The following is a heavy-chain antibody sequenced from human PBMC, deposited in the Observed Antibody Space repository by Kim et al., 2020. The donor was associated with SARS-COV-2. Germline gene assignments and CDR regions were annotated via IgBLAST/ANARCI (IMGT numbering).Heavy chain of an antibody. V-gene: IGHV3-30*18. Sequence: GGSLRLSCAASGFTFSSYGMHWVRQAPGKGLEWVAVISYDGSNKYYADSVKGRFTISRDNSKNTLYLQMNSLRAEDTAVYYCAKDPHDLNCSSTSCYGDYWGQGTLVTVSS. CDR3: AKDPHDLNCSSTSCYGDY. CDR1: GFTFSSYG. J-gene: IGHJ4*02. CDR2: ISYDGSNK. D-gene: IGHD2-2*01.